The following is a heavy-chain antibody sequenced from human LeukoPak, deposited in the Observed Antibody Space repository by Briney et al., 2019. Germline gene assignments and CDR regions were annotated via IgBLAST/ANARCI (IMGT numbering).Heavy chain of an antibody. J-gene: IGHJ4*02. CDR2: ISWNGVTT. CDR3: AASDGEQQLAL. Sequence: GGSLRLSCAASGFSFRGYTMHWVRQVPGRGLEWVSLISWNGVTTYYRDSVKGRFTISRDDSKNSLYLQMNSLRSEDSALYYCAASDGEQQLALWGQGTLVTVSS. D-gene: IGHD6-13*01. V-gene: IGHV3-43*01. CDR1: GFSFRGYT.